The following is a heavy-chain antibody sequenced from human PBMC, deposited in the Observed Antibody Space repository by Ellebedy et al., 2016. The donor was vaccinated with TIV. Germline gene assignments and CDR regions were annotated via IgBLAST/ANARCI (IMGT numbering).Heavy chain of an antibody. V-gene: IGHV1-46*01. CDR2: INPSDGST. Sequence: ASVKVSXXASGYRFTSFYIVWVRQAPGQGLEWMGIINPSDGSTTYPQKFQGRVAMTRDTATSTVYMELSSLRSGDTAVYYCARGIVVPAVPKWGGLYFDPWGQGTLVTVSS. CDR1: GYRFTSFY. J-gene: IGHJ4*02. CDR3: ARGIVVPAVPKWGGLYFDP. D-gene: IGHD2-2*01.